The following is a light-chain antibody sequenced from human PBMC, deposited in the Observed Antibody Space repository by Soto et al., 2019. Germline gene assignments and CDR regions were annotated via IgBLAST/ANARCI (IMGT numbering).Light chain of an antibody. Sequence: DIQRTQAPSTLSASVGDRVTITCRASQSITSRLAWYQQNPGKAPKLLIYDASSLERGVPSRFSGSGAGTQCSLIICSQQPSDFATYYCHQYNSDSAIPFGGGTKVEIK. CDR3: HQYNSDSAIP. J-gene: IGKJ4*01. V-gene: IGKV1-5*01. CDR2: DAS. CDR1: QSITSR.